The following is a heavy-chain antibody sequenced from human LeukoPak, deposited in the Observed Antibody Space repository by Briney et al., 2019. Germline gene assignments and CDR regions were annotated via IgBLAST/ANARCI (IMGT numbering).Heavy chain of an antibody. V-gene: IGHV1-8*01. CDR1: GYTFASFD. CDR2: LNPNTGNR. D-gene: IGHD2-21*01. CDR3: ARCHHQFPEGSYYYIDV. Sequence: ASVKVSCKASGYTFASFDINWVRQAPGQGLEWMGWLNPNTGNRGFVQRFQGRVTMTRDTSISTAYMELSSLRADDTAVYYCARCHHQFPEGSYYYIDVWGQGTTVTVSS. J-gene: IGHJ6*03.